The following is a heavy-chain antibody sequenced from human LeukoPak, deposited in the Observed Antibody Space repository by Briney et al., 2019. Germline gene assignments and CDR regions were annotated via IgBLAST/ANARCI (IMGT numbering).Heavy chain of an antibody. D-gene: IGHD2-15*01. CDR2: INPSSGGT. CDR1: GYTFTKYY. V-gene: IGHV1-2*06. J-gene: IGHJ5*02. Sequence: ASVKVSCKASGYTFTKYYMFWVRQAPGQGLEWMGRINPSSGGTDYAQKFQGRVTMTRDTSISTAYMELIRLRSEDPAMYYCARGYCCGGSRYSVENWFDPWGQGNRVPVS. CDR3: ARGYCCGGSRYSVENWFDP.